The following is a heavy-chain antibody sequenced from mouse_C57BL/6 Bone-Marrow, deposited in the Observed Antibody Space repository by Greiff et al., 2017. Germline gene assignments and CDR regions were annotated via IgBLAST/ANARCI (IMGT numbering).Heavy chain of an antibody. V-gene: IGHV1-54*01. CDR1: GYAFTNYL. CDR3: ATSRWLRGYVDV. D-gene: IGHD2-2*01. J-gene: IGHJ1*03. Sequence: QVQLQQSGAELVRPGTSVKVSCKASGYAFTNYLIEWVKQRPGQGLEWIGVINPGSGGTNYNEKFKGKATLTADKYSSTAYMQLSSLTSEDYAVYFCATSRWLRGYVDVWGTGTTVTVAS. CDR2: INPGSGGT.